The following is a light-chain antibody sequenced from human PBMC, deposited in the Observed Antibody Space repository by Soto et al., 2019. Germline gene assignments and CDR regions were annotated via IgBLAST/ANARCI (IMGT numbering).Light chain of an antibody. CDR3: QQRSNWVT. Sequence: TQSPATLSVSPGERATLSCRASQSVSSNLAWYQQKPGQAPRLLIYGISKRAAGIPDRFTGSGSGTDFTLTISSLEPEDFAVYYCQQRSNWVTFGQGTRLEIK. CDR2: GIS. J-gene: IGKJ5*01. V-gene: IGKV3-11*01. CDR1: QSVSSN.